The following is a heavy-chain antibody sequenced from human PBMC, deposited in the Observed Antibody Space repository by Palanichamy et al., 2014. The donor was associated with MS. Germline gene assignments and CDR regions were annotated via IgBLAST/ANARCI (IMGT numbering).Heavy chain of an antibody. J-gene: IGHJ4*02. Sequence: EVQLVASGGGLVQPGGSLRLSCTASGFAMSGFWMHWARQVPGKGLEWVSRNKYDGTTSTYADSVRGRFTVSRDNARNTLYLQLSSPRAEGTGTYYCAKDDYCSFWGQGIPVTVSS. D-gene: IGHD2-21*01. V-gene: IGHV3-74*01. CDR1: GFAMSGFW. CDR2: NKYDGTTS. CDR3: AKDDYCSF.